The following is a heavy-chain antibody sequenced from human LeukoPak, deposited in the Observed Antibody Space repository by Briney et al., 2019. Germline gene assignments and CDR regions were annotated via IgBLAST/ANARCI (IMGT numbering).Heavy chain of an antibody. D-gene: IGHD5-18*01. CDR1: GFTFDDYA. CDR2: ISWNSGSI. Sequence: PGGSLRLSCAASGFTFDDYAMHWVRQAPGKGLEWVSGISWNSGSIGYADSVKGRFTISRDNAKNSLYLQMNSLRAEDTALYYCAKDIYEYSYGTLGYWGQGTLVTVSS. J-gene: IGHJ4*02. V-gene: IGHV3-9*01. CDR3: AKDIYEYSYGTLGY.